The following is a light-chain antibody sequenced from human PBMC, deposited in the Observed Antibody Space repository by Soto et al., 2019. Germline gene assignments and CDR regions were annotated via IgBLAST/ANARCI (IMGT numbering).Light chain of an antibody. V-gene: IGKV3-15*01. CDR1: QSLSRN. Sequence: EILMTQSPATLSVSPGERATLSCRASQSLSRNLAWYQQKPGQAPRLLIYGASTRASGVPVRFSGSGSGTEFTLTIRRLQSEDFALYYCQHYNDWPPAFTFGPGTKVDL. CDR2: GAS. J-gene: IGKJ3*01. CDR3: QHYNDWPPAFT.